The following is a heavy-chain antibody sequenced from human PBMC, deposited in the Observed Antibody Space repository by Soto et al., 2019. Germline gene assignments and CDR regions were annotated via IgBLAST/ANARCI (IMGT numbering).Heavy chain of an antibody. Sequence: PGGSLRLSCAASGFTFTSYAMSWVRQAPGKGLEWVSGISGSGGSTHYADSVKGRFTISRDSSKSTLYLQMNSLRAEDTAVYYCAKDRYCSSTSCYAGFDYWGPGTLVTVSS. D-gene: IGHD2-2*01. CDR1: GFTFTSYA. V-gene: IGHV3-23*01. CDR3: AKDRYCSSTSCYAGFDY. CDR2: ISGSGGST. J-gene: IGHJ4*02.